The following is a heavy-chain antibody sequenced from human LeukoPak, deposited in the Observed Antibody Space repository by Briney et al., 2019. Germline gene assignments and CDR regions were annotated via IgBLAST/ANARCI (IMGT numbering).Heavy chain of an antibody. V-gene: IGHV1-24*01. CDR2: FDPEDGET. CDR1: GYTLTELS. J-gene: IGHJ6*02. D-gene: IGHD3-10*01. Sequence: GASVKVSCKVSGYTLTELSTHWVRQAPGKGLEWMGGFDPEDGETIYAQKFQGRVTMTEDTSTDAAYMELSSLRSEDTAVYYCATDGSGSYYNVRGYGMDVWGQGTTVTVSS. CDR3: ATDGSGSYYNVRGYGMDV.